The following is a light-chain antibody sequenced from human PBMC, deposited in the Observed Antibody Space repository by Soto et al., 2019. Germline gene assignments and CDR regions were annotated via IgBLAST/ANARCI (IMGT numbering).Light chain of an antibody. CDR3: SPYTSRTSLSFV. V-gene: IGLV2-14*01. CDR2: EVT. J-gene: IGLJ1*01. Sequence: LALPASVYGSPRQSNTISCTGTTSDVRVYDYVSWYQQHPGKAPKLVIYEVTNRPSGVSNRFSGSRSGNTASLTISGPLAEDEADYYCSPYTSRTSLSFVFGAGTKVTVL. CDR1: TSDVRVYDY.